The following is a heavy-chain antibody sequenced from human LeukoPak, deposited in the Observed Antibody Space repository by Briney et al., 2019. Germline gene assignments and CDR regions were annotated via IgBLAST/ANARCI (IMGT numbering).Heavy chain of an antibody. J-gene: IGHJ3*02. CDR2: IYHSGST. CDR3: AGRAPAEALGI. V-gene: IGHV4-38-2*02. Sequence: SETLSLTCTVSGYSISSGYYWGWIRQPPGKGLEWIGSIYHSGSTYYNPSLKSRVTISVDTSKNQFSLKLSSVTAADTAVYYCAGRAPAEALGIWGQGTMVTVSS. CDR1: GYSISSGYY.